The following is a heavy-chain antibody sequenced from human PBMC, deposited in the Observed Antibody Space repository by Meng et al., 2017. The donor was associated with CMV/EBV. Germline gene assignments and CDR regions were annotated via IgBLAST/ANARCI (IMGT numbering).Heavy chain of an antibody. D-gene: IGHD1-26*01. CDR1: GFTFSSYA. V-gene: IGHV3-30-3*01. CDR2: ISYDGSNK. J-gene: IGHJ4*02. Sequence: QVQLVESGXXXXXPXRSXRLSCAASGFTFSSYAMHWVRQAPGKGLEWVAVISYDGSNKYYADSVKGRFTISRDNSKNTLYLQMNSLRAEDTAVYYCARGVGESLGWEMGYWGQGTLVTVSS. CDR3: ARGVGESLGWEMGY.